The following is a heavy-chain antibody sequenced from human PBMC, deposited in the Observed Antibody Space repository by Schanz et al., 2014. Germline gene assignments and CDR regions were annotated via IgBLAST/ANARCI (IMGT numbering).Heavy chain of an antibody. CDR3: AGTYCSSTSCYTGYYYMDV. J-gene: IGHJ6*03. V-gene: IGHV1-46*01. Sequence: QVQLVQSGTQVKKPGASVKVSCKASGYTLSAYSLHWVRQAPGQGLEWMGIVNPSVRGTHFAREFQGRVTITADKSTSTAYMELTSLRSEDTAVYYCAGTYCSSTSCYTGYYYMDVWGKGTTVTVSS. D-gene: IGHD2-2*02. CDR1: GYTLSAYS. CDR2: VNPSVRGT.